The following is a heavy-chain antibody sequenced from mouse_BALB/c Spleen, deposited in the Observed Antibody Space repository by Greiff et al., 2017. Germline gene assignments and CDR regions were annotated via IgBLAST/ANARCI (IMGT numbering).Heavy chain of an antibody. V-gene: IGHV5-17*02. D-gene: IGHD4-1*01. CDR3: ARDWERYAMDY. CDR1: GFTFSSFG. Sequence: EVMLVESGGGLVQPGGSRKLSCAASGFTFSSFGMHWVRQAPEKGLEWVAYISSGSSTIYYADTVKGRFTISRDNPKNTLFLQMTSLRSEDTAMYYCARDWERYAMDYWGQGTSVTVSS. CDR2: ISSGSSTI. J-gene: IGHJ4*01.